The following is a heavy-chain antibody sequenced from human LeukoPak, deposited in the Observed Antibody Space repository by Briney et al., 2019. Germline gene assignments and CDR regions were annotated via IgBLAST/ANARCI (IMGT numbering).Heavy chain of an antibody. Sequence: KTSETLSLTCTVSGGSISSSSYYWGWIRQPPGKGLEWIGSIYYSGSTYYNPSLKSRVTISVDTSKNQFSLKLSSVTAADTAVYYCATPPPGYYYDSSGYYAFFDYWGQGTLVTVSS. J-gene: IGHJ4*02. CDR2: IYYSGST. D-gene: IGHD3-22*01. CDR1: GGSISSSSYY. CDR3: ATPPPGYYYDSSGYYAFFDY. V-gene: IGHV4-39*07.